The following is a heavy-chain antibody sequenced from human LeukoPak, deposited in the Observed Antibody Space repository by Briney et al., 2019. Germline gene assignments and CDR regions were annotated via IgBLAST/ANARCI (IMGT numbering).Heavy chain of an antibody. J-gene: IGHJ4*02. CDR1: GFTFSSYS. Sequence: HPGGSLRLSCAASGFTFSSYSMSWVRQAPGKGLEWVSAISGSGGSTYYADSVKGRFTISRDNSRNTLYLQMNSLRAEDTAVYYCARSGSYSPFDYWGQGTLVTVSS. V-gene: IGHV3-23*01. CDR3: ARSGSYSPFDY. CDR2: ISGSGGST. D-gene: IGHD1-26*01.